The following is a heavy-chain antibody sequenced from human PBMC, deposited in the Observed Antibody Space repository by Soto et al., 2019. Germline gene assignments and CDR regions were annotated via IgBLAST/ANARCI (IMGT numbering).Heavy chain of an antibody. CDR2: IIPIFGTA. D-gene: IGHD3-9*01. CDR1: GGTFSSYA. V-gene: IGHV1-69*13. Sequence: SVKVSCKASGGTFSSYAISWVRQAPGQGLEWMGGIIPIFGTANYAQKFQGRVTITADESTSTAYMELSSLRSEDTAVYCCARGTYDILTGAPYYYGMDVWGQGTTVTVSS. J-gene: IGHJ6*02. CDR3: ARGTYDILTGAPYYYGMDV.